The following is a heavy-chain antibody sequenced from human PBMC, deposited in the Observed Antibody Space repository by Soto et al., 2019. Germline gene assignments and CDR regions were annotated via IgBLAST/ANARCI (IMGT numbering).Heavy chain of an antibody. Sequence: SVKVSCKASGGTFSSYAISWVRQAPGQGLEWMGGINPIFGTANYAQKFQGRVTITADESTSTAYMELSSLRSEDTAVYYCARSFERIPYSSVRGPSTWFDPWG. CDR3: ARSFERIPYSSVRGPSTWFDP. D-gene: IGHD6-19*01. CDR2: INPIFGTA. V-gene: IGHV1-69*13. J-gene: IGHJ5*02. CDR1: GGTFSSYA.